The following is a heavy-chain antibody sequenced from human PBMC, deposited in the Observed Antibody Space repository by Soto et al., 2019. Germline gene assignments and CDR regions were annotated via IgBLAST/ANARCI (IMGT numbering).Heavy chain of an antibody. CDR2: ISYDGSNK. CDR1: GFTFSSYA. CDR3: AIPNSGSYYDGAFDI. V-gene: IGHV3-30-3*01. D-gene: IGHD1-26*01. J-gene: IGHJ3*02. Sequence: GGSLRLSCAASGFTFSSYAMHWVRQAPGKGLEWVAVISYDGSNKYYADSVKGRFTISRDNSKNTLYLQMNSLRAEDTAVYYCAIPNSGSYYDGAFDIWGQGTMVTVSS.